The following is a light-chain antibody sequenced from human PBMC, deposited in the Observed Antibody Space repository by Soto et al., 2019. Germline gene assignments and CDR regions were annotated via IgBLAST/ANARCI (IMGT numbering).Light chain of an antibody. CDR2: GAS. J-gene: IGKJ1*01. CDR1: QSVRSNY. CDR3: QQYESSLRT. V-gene: IGKV3-20*01. Sequence: EIVLTQSPGTLSLSPGERATLSCRASQSVRSNYLAWYQQKPGQAPRLLIYGASTRATGIPDRFSGSGSGTDFTLIISRLEPEDFAVYYCQQYESSLRTYGQGTSGYQT.